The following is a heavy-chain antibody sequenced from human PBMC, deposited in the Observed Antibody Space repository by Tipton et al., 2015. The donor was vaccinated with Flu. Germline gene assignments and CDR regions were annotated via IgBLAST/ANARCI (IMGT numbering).Heavy chain of an antibody. CDR1: GASISTYY. J-gene: IGHJ4*02. D-gene: IGHD4/OR15-4a*01. Sequence: LRLSCTVSGASISTYYWSWIRQPALKGLEWIGRIYNSGTSNYNPSLQSRVTVSFDTPKNQISLRLRSVTAADTAVYYCARDRRAMALLLDYWDQGKLVTVS. V-gene: IGHV4-4*07. CDR3: ARDRRAMALLLDY. CDR2: IYNSGTS.